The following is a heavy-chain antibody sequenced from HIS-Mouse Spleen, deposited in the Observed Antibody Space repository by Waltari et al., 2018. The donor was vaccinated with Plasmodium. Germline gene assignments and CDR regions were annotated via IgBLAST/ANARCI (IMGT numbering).Heavy chain of an antibody. J-gene: IGHJ4*02. V-gene: IGHV3-30*18. CDR3: AKDRRSSSWYVDY. Sequence: QVQLVESGGGVVQPGRSVRLSCAASGFPCSSYGMQWVRQAPGKGLEWVAVISYDGSNKYYADSVKGRFTISRDNSKNTLYLQMNSLRAEDTAVYYCAKDRRSSSWYVDYWGQGTLVTVSS. D-gene: IGHD6-13*01. CDR1: GFPCSSYG. CDR2: ISYDGSNK.